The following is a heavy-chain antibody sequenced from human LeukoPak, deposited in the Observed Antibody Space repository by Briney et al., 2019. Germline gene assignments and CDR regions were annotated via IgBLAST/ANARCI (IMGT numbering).Heavy chain of an antibody. CDR3: AVKSPFYYGSGNDLVFDY. D-gene: IGHD3-10*01. Sequence: GESLKISCKGSGYSFTSYWIGWVRQMPGKGLEWMGIIYPGDFDTRYSPSFQGQVTISADKSISTAYLQWSSLKASDTAMYYCAVKSPFYYGSGNDLVFDYWGQGTLVTVSS. CDR1: GYSFTSYW. J-gene: IGHJ4*02. CDR2: IYPGDFDT. V-gene: IGHV5-51*01.